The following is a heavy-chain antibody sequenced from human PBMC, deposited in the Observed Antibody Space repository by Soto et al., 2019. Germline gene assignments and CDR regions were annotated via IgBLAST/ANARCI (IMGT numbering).Heavy chain of an antibody. V-gene: IGHV1-3*01. J-gene: IGHJ6*04. D-gene: IGHD3-9*01. CDR1: GYTFTSYA. CDR2: INAGNGNT. Sequence: ASVKVSCKASGYTFTSYAMHWVRQAPGQRLEWMGWINAGNGNTKYSQKFQGRVTITRDTSASTAYMELSSLRSEDTAVYYCAREYFVCVDRLPHYCMDVRGEGTTVTVSS. CDR3: AREYFVCVDRLPHYCMDV.